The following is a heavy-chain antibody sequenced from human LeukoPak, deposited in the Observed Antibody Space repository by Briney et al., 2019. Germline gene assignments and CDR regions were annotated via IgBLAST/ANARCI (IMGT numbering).Heavy chain of an antibody. D-gene: IGHD4-17*01. CDR1: GYTFTSYA. J-gene: IGHJ4*02. CDR2: INAGNGNT. CDR3: ARDEWGGLGTTVTTAY. V-gene: IGHV1-3*01. Sequence: ASVKVSCKASGYTFTSYAMHWVRQAPGQRLEWMGWINAGNGNTKYSQKFQGRVTITRDTSASTVYMELSSLRSEDTAVYYCARDEWGGLGTTVTTAYWGQGTLVTVSS.